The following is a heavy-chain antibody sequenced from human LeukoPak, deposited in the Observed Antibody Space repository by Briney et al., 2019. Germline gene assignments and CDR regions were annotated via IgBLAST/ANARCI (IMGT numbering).Heavy chain of an antibody. Sequence: ASVKVSCKASEYTFSVYHIHWVRLAPGQGLEWMAWINPNSGDTKYAQKFQGRVTMTRDTSISTAYMELSRLTSDDTAVYYCARRGYGSGSYEDYWGQGTLVTVSS. J-gene: IGHJ4*02. V-gene: IGHV1-2*02. CDR1: EYTFSVYH. CDR2: INPNSGDT. CDR3: ARRGYGSGSYEDY. D-gene: IGHD3-10*01.